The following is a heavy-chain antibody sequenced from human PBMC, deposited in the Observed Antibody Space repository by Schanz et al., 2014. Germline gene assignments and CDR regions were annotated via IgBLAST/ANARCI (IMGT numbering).Heavy chain of an antibody. CDR2: MNPKTGNT. J-gene: IGHJ5*02. CDR1: GFNFNNYD. D-gene: IGHD3-9*01. CDR3: AKAEYDSLTDSYSRLDP. V-gene: IGHV1-8*01. Sequence: QVQLVQSGAEVKKPGASVKVSCTASGFNFNNYDINWVRQATGQGLEWMGWMNPKTGNTDHAQKFQGRVTMTTDTSTSTAYMELRSLRSEDTAVYYCAKAEYDSLTDSYSRLDPWGQGTLVTDSS.